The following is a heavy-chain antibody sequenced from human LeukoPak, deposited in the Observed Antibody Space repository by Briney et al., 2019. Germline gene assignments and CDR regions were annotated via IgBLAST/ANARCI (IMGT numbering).Heavy chain of an antibody. Sequence: GESLKISCKGSGYSFTRYWIGWVRQMPEKGLEWMGIIYPDDSDTRYRPSFQGQVTISADKSISTAYLQWSSLKASDTAMYYCARLAVDYSNYAGWFDPWGQGTLVTVSS. CDR1: GYSFTRYW. CDR2: IYPDDSDT. D-gene: IGHD4-11*01. V-gene: IGHV5-51*01. CDR3: ARLAVDYSNYAGWFDP. J-gene: IGHJ5*02.